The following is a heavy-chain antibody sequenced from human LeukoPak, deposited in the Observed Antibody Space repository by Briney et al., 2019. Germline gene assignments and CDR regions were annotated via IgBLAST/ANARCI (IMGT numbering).Heavy chain of an antibody. CDR2: ISAYNGNT. J-gene: IGHJ5*02. CDR3: ATGLSKWEPLRYNWFDP. D-gene: IGHD1-26*01. Sequence: ASVKVSCKASGYTFTSYGISWVRQAPGQGLEWMGWISAYNGNTKYAQKFQGRVTMTEDTSTDTAYMELSSLRSEDTAVYYCATGLSKWEPLRYNWFDPWGQGTLVTVSS. CDR1: GYTFTSYG. V-gene: IGHV1-18*01.